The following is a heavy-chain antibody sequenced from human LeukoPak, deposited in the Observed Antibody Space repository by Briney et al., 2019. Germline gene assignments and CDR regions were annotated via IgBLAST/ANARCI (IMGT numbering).Heavy chain of an antibody. CDR1: GFTVSSNY. CDR3: AKDAGRLIRELPRWGEFDY. CDR2: IYSDGST. V-gene: IGHV3-66*01. D-gene: IGHD1-7*01. J-gene: IGHJ4*02. Sequence: GGSLRLSCAASGFTVSSNYMSWVRQAPGKGLEWVSVIYSDGSTYYADSVKGRFTISRDNSKNTLYLQMNSLRAEDTAVYYCAKDAGRLIRELPRWGEFDYWGQGALVTVSS.